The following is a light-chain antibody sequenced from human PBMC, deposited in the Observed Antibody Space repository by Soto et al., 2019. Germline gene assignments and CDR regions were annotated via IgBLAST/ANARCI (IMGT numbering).Light chain of an antibody. CDR2: DTS. V-gene: IGKV3-11*01. Sequence: EIVLTQSPATLSLSPGERATLSCRASQSVSSYLAWYQQKPGQAPRLLIYDTSNRATGIPARFSGSGSGTAFTLTISSLEPEDFALYYCQQRSNWPWTFGGGTKVEIK. J-gene: IGKJ4*01. CDR3: QQRSNWPWT. CDR1: QSVSSY.